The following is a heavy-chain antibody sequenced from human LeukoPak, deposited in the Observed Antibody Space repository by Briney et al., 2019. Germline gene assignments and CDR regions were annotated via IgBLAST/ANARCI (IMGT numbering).Heavy chain of an antibody. Sequence: SETLSLTCTVSGGSISSYYWSWIRQPPGKGLEWIGYIYYTGSTNYNPSLKSRVTISVDTSKNHFSLKLSSVTAADTAVYYCARNIAAAGMFDYWGQGTLVTVSS. CDR1: GGSISSYY. J-gene: IGHJ4*02. CDR3: ARNIAAAGMFDY. V-gene: IGHV4-59*01. CDR2: IYYTGST. D-gene: IGHD6-13*01.